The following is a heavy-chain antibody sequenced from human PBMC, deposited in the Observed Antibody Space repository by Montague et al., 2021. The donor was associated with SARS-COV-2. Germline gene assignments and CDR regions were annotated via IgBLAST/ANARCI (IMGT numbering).Heavy chain of an antibody. CDR1: GGSISGSSYY. Sequence: SETLSLTCTVSGGSISGSSYYWGWIRQSPGKGLEWIGSIYYSGSTYYNPSPKSRVTISVDTSKNQFSLKLSSVTAADTAVYYCARLKRGWLQLRPDAFDIWGQGTMVTVSS. J-gene: IGHJ3*02. CDR3: ARLKRGWLQLRPDAFDI. CDR2: IYYSGST. V-gene: IGHV4-39*01. D-gene: IGHD5-24*01.